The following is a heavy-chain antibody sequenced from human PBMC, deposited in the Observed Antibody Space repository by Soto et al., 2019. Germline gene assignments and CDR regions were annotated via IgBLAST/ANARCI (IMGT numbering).Heavy chain of an antibody. Sequence: EVQLVEAEGGLVQPGGSLRVSCAASGFTFSSHAMSWVRQAPGKGLEWVSSISGSGVTTDYADSVKGRFTISRDNSQKMLYLQMNSLRAGDTAVYYCAKEEREQQVVYDACDMWGQGTMVTVSS. CDR1: GFTFSSHA. CDR2: ISGSGVTT. V-gene: IGHV3-23*04. D-gene: IGHD6-13*01. CDR3: AKEEREQQVVYDACDM. J-gene: IGHJ3*02.